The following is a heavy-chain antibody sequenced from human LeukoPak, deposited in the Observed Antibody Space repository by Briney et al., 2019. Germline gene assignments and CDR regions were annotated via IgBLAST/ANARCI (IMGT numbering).Heavy chain of an antibody. CDR1: GYSFTNYW. D-gene: IGHD3-3*01. CDR2: IYPGDSDT. V-gene: IGHV5-51*01. Sequence: GESLKISCKGSGYSFTNYWIGWVRQMPGKGLEWMGIIYPGDSDTRYSPSFQGQVSISADKSISTAYLQWSSLKASDTAMYYCARVSGLFGVVQARRPNNWFDPWGQGTLVTVSS. J-gene: IGHJ5*02. CDR3: ARVSGLFGVVQARRPNNWFDP.